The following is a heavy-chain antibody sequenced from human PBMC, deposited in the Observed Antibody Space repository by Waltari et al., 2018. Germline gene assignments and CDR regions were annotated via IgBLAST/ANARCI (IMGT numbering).Heavy chain of an antibody. J-gene: IGHJ1*01. Sequence: QVQLVQSGAEVKKPGASVKVSCKASGYTFTSYGISWVRQAPGQGLEWMGWVSAYNGNTNYDQKLQGRVTMTTDTSTSTAYIELRSLRSDDTAVYYCAREAGTFAEYFQHWGQGTLVTVSS. V-gene: IGHV1-18*01. CDR1: GYTFTSYG. D-gene: IGHD6-19*01. CDR3: AREAGTFAEYFQH. CDR2: VSAYNGNT.